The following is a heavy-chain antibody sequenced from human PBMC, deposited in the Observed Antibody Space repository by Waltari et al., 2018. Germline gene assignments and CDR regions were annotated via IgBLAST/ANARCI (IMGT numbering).Heavy chain of an antibody. CDR1: GFTFSSYA. D-gene: IGHD2-21*02. V-gene: IGHV3-23*01. Sequence: EVQLLESGGGLVQPGGSLRLSCAASGFTFSSYAMSWVRQAPGKGLEWVSAISGRGGRTYYADSVKGRFTISRDNAKNTLYLQMNSLRAEDTAVYYCAKEFGDWPSAGFDYWGQGTLVTVSS. CDR2: ISGRGGRT. CDR3: AKEFGDWPSAGFDY. J-gene: IGHJ4*02.